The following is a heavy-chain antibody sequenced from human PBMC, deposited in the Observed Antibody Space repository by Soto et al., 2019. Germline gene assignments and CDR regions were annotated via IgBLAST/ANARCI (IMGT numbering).Heavy chain of an antibody. Sequence: WASVKVSCKASGYTFTSYDINWVRQATGQGLEWMGWMNPNSGNTGYAQKFQGRVTMTRNTSISTAYMELSSLRSEDTAVYYCARGRLTMVRGVGNWFDPWGQGTLVTVSS. CDR2: MNPNSGNT. CDR3: ARGRLTMVRGVGNWFDP. CDR1: GYTFTSYD. D-gene: IGHD3-10*01. V-gene: IGHV1-8*01. J-gene: IGHJ5*02.